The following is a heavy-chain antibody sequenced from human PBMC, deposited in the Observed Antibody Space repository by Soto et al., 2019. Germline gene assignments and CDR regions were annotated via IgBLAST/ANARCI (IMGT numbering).Heavy chain of an antibody. Sequence: SETLSLTCTVSGASISSYSWIWIRQPPGKGLEWIGYIYYSGITNYNPSLKSRVTISVDTSKNQFSLKLSSVTAADTAVYYCARYKSNYYYGMDVWGQGTTVT. CDR3: ARYKSNYYYGMDV. CDR2: IYYSGIT. V-gene: IGHV4-59*01. J-gene: IGHJ6*02. D-gene: IGHD1-20*01. CDR1: GASISSYS.